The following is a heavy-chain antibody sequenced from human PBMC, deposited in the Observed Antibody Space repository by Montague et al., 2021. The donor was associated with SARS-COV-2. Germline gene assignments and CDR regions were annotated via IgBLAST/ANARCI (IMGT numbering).Heavy chain of an antibody. V-gene: IGHV4-59*01. J-gene: IGHJ6*02. Sequence: SETLSLTSTVSNTSISSYYWSWIRQPPGKGLEWIGYAQNTGTTNYNPSLKSRVTISVDISKKQISLTLKSMNAADTAVYYCAGQGGNFYGSGSSGLYYYGMDVWGQGTTVTVSS. CDR3: AGQGGNFYGSGSSGLYYYGMDV. CDR1: NTSISSYY. CDR2: AQNTGTT. D-gene: IGHD3-10*01.